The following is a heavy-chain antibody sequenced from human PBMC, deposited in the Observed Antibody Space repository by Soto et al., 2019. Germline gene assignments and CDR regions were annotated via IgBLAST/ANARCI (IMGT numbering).Heavy chain of an antibody. V-gene: IGHV4-31*03. J-gene: IGHJ5*02. CDR3: ARLRIATNNYKWFDP. D-gene: IGHD2-21*01. Sequence: SETLSLTCSVSGAALNSGNYYWSWIRQVPGKGQEWIGHIYVTGAVDYNPSLRDRITISQDTSERQFSLNLRHVTAADTAVYYCARLRIATNNYKWFDPWGQGTLVTVSS. CDR1: GAALNSGNYY. CDR2: IYVTGAV.